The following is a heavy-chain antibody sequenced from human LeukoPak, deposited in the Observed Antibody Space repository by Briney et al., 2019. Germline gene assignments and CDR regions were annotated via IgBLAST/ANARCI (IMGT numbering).Heavy chain of an antibody. CDR2: ISAYNGNT. J-gene: IGHJ6*03. Sequence: ASVKVSCKASGYTFTSYGISWVRQAPGQGLEWMGWISAYNGNTNYAQKFQGRVTITTDESTSTAYMELSSLRSEDTAVYYCARGPGWEYNMDVWGKGTTVTVSS. D-gene: IGHD1-26*01. V-gene: IGHV1-18*01. CDR1: GYTFTSYG. CDR3: ARGPGWEYNMDV.